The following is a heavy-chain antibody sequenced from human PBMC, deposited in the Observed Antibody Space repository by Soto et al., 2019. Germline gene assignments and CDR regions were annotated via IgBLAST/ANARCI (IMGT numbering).Heavy chain of an antibody. CDR1: GGSISSYY. Sequence: PSETLSLTCTVSGGSISSYYWSWIRQPPGKGLEWIGYIYYSGSTNYNPSLKSRVTISVDTSKNQFSLKLSSVTAADTAVYYCARVNGCSGGSCYGLLHWFDPWGQGTLVTVSS. CDR2: IYYSGST. D-gene: IGHD2-15*01. CDR3: ARVNGCSGGSCYGLLHWFDP. V-gene: IGHV4-59*01. J-gene: IGHJ5*02.